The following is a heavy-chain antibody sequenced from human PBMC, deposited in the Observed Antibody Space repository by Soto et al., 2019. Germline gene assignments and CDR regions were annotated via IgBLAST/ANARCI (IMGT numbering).Heavy chain of an antibody. CDR1: GGTFSSYA. CDR2: IIPIFGTA. CDR3: ARETIEQLGSLIFDY. V-gene: IGHV1-69*13. Sequence: GASVKVSCKASGGTFSSYAISWVRQAPGQGLEWMGGIIPIFGTANYAQKFQGRVTITADESTSTAYMELSSLRSEDTAVYYCARETIEQLGSLIFDYWGQGTLVTVSS. D-gene: IGHD6-6*01. J-gene: IGHJ4*02.